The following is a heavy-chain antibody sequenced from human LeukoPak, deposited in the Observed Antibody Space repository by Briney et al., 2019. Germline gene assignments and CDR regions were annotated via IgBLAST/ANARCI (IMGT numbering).Heavy chain of an antibody. CDR1: GYTFTGYY. CDR3: AKTGGYCSGGSCYTDWFDP. CDR2: INPNSGGT. J-gene: IGHJ5*02. V-gene: IGHV1-2*05. Sequence: GASVKVSCKASGYTFTGYYMHWVRQAPGQGLEWMGRINPNSGGTKYAQKFQGRVTMTRDTSISTAYIELSNLRSDDTDVYYCAKTGGYCSGGSCYTDWFDPWGQGTLVTVSS. D-gene: IGHD2-15*01.